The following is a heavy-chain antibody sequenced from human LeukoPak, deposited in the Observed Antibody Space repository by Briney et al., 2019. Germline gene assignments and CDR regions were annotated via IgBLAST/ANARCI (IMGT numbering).Heavy chain of an antibody. CDR1: GGSISSGGYS. D-gene: IGHD2-15*01. CDR2: IYHSGST. Sequence: PSQTLSLTCAVSGGSISSGGYSWSWIRQPPGKGLEWIGYIYHSGSTHYNPSLKSRVTISVDRSKNQFSLKLSSVTAADTAVYYCARGLGCSGGSCYSNSNWFDPWGQGTLVTVSS. CDR3: ARGLGCSGGSCYSNSNWFDP. V-gene: IGHV4-30-2*01. J-gene: IGHJ5*02.